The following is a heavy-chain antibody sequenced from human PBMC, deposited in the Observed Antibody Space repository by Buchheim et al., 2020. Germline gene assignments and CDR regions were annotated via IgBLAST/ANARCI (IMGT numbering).Heavy chain of an antibody. J-gene: IGHJ4*02. CDR3: ARGGYDFWSGYSPSLWFDY. Sequence: EVQLVESGGGLVQPGGSLRLSCAASGFTFSSYSMNWVRQAPGKGLEWVSYISSSSSTIYYADSVKGRFTIFRDTAKNPLFLQMNSLRAEDTAVYYCARGGYDFWSGYSPSLWFDYWGQGTL. V-gene: IGHV3-48*01. CDR2: ISSSSSTI. CDR1: GFTFSSYS. D-gene: IGHD3-3*01.